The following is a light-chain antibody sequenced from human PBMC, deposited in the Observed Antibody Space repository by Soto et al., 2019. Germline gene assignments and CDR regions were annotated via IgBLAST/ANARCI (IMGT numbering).Light chain of an antibody. CDR2: EVS. J-gene: IGLJ1*01. CDR1: SSDVGGYNY. V-gene: IGLV2-14*01. CDR3: SSYTCKPTIYV. Sequence: QSALTQPTSVSGSPRQSITIPCTGTSSDVGGYNYVSWYQQHPGKAPKLIIYEVSNRPSGVSNRFSGSKSGDTASLTISGLHAEDEADYFCSSYTCKPTIYVFVNETKLTV.